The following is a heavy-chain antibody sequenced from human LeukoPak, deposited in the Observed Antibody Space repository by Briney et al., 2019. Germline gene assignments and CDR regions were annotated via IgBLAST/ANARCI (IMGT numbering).Heavy chain of an antibody. V-gene: IGHV4-59*08. J-gene: IGHJ5*02. Sequence: PSETLSLTCTVSGGSISSYYWSWIRQPPGKGLEWIGYISYSGSTNYNLSLKSRVTLSVDTSKNQSSLKLTSVTAADTAVYYCARGGAGTTENWFDPWGQGTLVTVSS. D-gene: IGHD4-17*01. CDR3: ARGGAGTTENWFDP. CDR2: ISYSGST. CDR1: GGSISSYY.